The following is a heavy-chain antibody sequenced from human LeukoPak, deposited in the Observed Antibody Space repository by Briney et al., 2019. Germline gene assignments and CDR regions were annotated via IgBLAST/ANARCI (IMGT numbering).Heavy chain of an antibody. D-gene: IGHD2-2*01. V-gene: IGHV3-21*01. Sequence: PGGSLRLSCAASGFTFSSYSMNWVRQAPGKGLEWVSSISSSSSYIYHADSVKGRFTISRDNAKNSLYLQMNSLRAEDTAVYYCARIPSSYCSSTSCYSYWGQGTLVTVSS. J-gene: IGHJ4*02. CDR1: GFTFSSYS. CDR2: ISSSSSYI. CDR3: ARIPSSYCSSTSCYSY.